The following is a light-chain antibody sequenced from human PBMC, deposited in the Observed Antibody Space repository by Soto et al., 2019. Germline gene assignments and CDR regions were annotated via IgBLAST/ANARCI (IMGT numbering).Light chain of an antibody. CDR1: QSISSY. CDR3: QQSYSTLFT. CDR2: AAS. Sequence: DIQMTQSPSSLSASVGDRVTITCRASQSISSYLNWYQQKPGKAPKLLIYAASSLQSGVPSRFSGRGSGTEFTLTISSLQPEDFASYYCQQSYSTLFTFGPGTRVDIE. V-gene: IGKV1-39*01. J-gene: IGKJ3*01.